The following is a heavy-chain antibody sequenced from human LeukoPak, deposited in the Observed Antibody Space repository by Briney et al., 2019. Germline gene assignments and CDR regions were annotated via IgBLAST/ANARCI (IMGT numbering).Heavy chain of an antibody. CDR3: AKGARYYGSGPGLQNLYYFDY. D-gene: IGHD3-10*01. CDR1: GFTFSSYA. J-gene: IGHJ4*02. V-gene: IGHV3-23*01. CDR2: ISGSGGST. Sequence: GGSLRLSCAASGFTFSSYAMSWVRQAPGKGLEWVSAISGSGGSTYYADSVKGRFTISRDNSKNTLYLQMNSLRAEVTAVYYCAKGARYYGSGPGLQNLYYFDYWGQGTLVTVSS.